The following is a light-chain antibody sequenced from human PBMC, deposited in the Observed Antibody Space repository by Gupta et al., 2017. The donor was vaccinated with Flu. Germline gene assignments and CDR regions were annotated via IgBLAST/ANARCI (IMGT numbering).Light chain of an antibody. CDR3: SSHTSSSTPV. CDR2: EVS. V-gene: IGLV2-14*01. J-gene: IGLJ3*02. Sequence: QSALTQPASVSGSPGQSITISCTGTSSDVGGYNYLSWYQQHPGKAPKLMIYEVSNRPSGVSNRFSGSKSGNTASLTISGLQAEDEADYYCSSHTSSSTPVFGGGTKLTVL. CDR1: SSDVGGYNY.